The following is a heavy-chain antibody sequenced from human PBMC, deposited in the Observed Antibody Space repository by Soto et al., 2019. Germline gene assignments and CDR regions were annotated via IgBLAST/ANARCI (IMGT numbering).Heavy chain of an antibody. V-gene: IGHV1-69*06. J-gene: IGHJ4*02. CDR1: GGTFSSNA. CDR3: AVAVTGSRSPLAH. D-gene: IGHD3-9*01. Sequence: QVQLVQSGAEVKKPGSSVKVSCKASGGTFSSNAVSWVRQAPGQGLEWMGGIIPIYASPNYAQTFQGRVTVTADKATSTAYLELSRLKFADSAIYYCAVAVTGSRSPLAHWGQGTQVIVSS. CDR2: IIPIYASP.